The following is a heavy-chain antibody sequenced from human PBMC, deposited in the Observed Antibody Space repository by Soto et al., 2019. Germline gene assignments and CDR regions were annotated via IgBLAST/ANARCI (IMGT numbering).Heavy chain of an antibody. V-gene: IGHV3-30*18. CDR3: AKALRGGAFDI. J-gene: IGHJ3*02. Sequence: QVQLVESGGGVVQPGRSLRLSCAASGFTFSSYGMHWVRQAPGKGLEWVAVISYDGSNKYYADSVKGRFTISRDNSKNTLYLQMNSLRAEDTAVYYCAKALRGGAFDIWGQGTMVTVSS. D-gene: IGHD6-25*01. CDR1: GFTFSSYG. CDR2: ISYDGSNK.